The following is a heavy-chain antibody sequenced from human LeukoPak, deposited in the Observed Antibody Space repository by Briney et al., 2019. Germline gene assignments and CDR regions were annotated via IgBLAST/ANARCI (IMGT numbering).Heavy chain of an antibody. V-gene: IGHV3-30-3*01. J-gene: IGHJ4*02. CDR3: ARVPRSGPDY. Sequence: GGSLRLSCAASGFTFSSYAMHWVRQAPGKGLEWVAVISYDGSNKYYADSVKGRFTISRDNSKNTLYLQMNSLRAEDTAVYYCARVPRSGPDYWGQGTLVTASS. D-gene: IGHD3-10*01. CDR2: ISYDGSNK. CDR1: GFTFSSYA.